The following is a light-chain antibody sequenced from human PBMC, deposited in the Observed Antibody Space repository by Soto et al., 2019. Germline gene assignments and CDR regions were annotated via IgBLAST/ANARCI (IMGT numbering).Light chain of an antibody. CDR2: DAS. CDR1: QSISSR. J-gene: IGKJ1*01. CDR3: QQYINGWT. Sequence: DIQMTQSPSTLSASVGDGFTITCRASQSISSRLAWYQQKSGKAPNLLIYDASSLEGGVPSRFSGSASETEFTLTISSLQPDDFATYYCQQYINGWTFGQGTKVDIK. V-gene: IGKV1-5*01.